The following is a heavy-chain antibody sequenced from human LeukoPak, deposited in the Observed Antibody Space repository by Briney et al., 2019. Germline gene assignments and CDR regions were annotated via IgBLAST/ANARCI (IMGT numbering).Heavy chain of an antibody. CDR1: GFTFSSYW. J-gene: IGHJ4*02. V-gene: IGHV3-7*03. CDR2: IKQDGSEK. D-gene: IGHD2-15*01. Sequence: GGSLRLSCAASGFTFSSYWMGWVRPAPGRGLDWVANIKQDGSEKCYVDSVKGRFTISRDNAKNSLYLQMNSLRAEDTAVYYCARGRRMARYCSGGSCYFDYWGQGTLVTVSS. CDR3: ARGRRMARYCSGGSCYFDY.